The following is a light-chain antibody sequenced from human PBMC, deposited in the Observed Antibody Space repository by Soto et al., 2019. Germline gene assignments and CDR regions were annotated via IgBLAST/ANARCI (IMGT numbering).Light chain of an antibody. V-gene: IGKV1-5*03. J-gene: IGKJ1*01. CDR1: QSISSW. Sequence: DIQMTQSPSTLSAYVGDRATIPCRASQSISSWLAWYQQKPGKAPKLLIYKASSLESVVPSRFSGSGSGTEFTLTISSLQPDDFATYYCQQYNSYPWTFGQGTKVDIK. CDR3: QQYNSYPWT. CDR2: KAS.